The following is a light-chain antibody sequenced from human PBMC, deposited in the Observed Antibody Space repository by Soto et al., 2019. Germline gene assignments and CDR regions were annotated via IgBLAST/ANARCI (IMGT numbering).Light chain of an antibody. V-gene: IGLV2-14*01. CDR3: SSYTSSSTPVV. CDR1: SSDVGGYNY. CDR2: EVS. J-gene: IGLJ2*01. Sequence: QSALTQPASVSGSPGQSITISCTGTSSDVGGYNYVSWYQQHPGKAPKLMIYEVSNRPSGFSNRFSGSKSCNTASLTISGLQAEDEADYYCSSYTSSSTPVVVGGGIKLTVL.